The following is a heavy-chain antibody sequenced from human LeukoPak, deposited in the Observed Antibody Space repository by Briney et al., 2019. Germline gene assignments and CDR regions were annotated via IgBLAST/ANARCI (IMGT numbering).Heavy chain of an antibody. J-gene: IGHJ4*02. CDR2: IKQDGSEK. CDR3: ARDGGMITFGGVIVIPSFDY. Sequence: SGGSLRLSCAASGFTFSSYWMSWVRQAPGKGLEWVANIKQDGSEKYYVDSVKGRFTISRDNAKNSLYLQMNSLRAEDTAVYYCARDGGMITFGGVIVIPSFDYWGQGTLVTASS. D-gene: IGHD3-16*02. V-gene: IGHV3-7*01. CDR1: GFTFSSYW.